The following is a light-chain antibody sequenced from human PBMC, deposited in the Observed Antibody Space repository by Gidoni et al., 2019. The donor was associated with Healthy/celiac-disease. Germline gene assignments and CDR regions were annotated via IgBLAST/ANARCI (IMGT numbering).Light chain of an antibody. J-gene: IGLJ3*02. CDR3: QVWDSSSWV. CDR2: RDS. Sequence: SYELTQPLSVSVVLGQTARITCGGNNIGSKNVHWYQQKPGQAPVLVIYRDSNRPSGIPERFSGSNSGNTATLTISRAQAGDEADYYCQVWDSSSWVFGGGTKLTVL. CDR1: NIGSKN. V-gene: IGLV3-9*01.